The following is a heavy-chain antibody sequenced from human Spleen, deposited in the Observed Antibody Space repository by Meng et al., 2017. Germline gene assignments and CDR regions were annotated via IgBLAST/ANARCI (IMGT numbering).Heavy chain of an antibody. J-gene: IGHJ5*02. V-gene: IGHV4-30-4*01. Sequence: QVQLQESGPGLVKPSQTLSLPCTVSGGSISSGDYYWSWIRQPPGKGLEWIGYIYYSGSTNYNPSLKSRVIVSVDTSKNQFSLNLSSVTAADTAVYYCVRSSGWVRTGFDPWGQGTLVTVSS. CDR2: IYYSGST. D-gene: IGHD6-19*01. CDR3: VRSSGWVRTGFDP. CDR1: GGSISSGDYY.